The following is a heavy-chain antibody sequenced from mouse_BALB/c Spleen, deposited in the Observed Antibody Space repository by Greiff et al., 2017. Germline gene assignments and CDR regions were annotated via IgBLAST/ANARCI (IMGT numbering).Heavy chain of an antibody. CDR2: IYTGRGIT. CDR3: SRYYGSSYAMDY. D-gene: IGHD1-1*01. V-gene: IGHV1-55*01. J-gene: IGHJ4*01. Sequence: VQLQQPGAELVKPGASVKMSCKASGYTFTSYWINWVKQRPGQGLEWIGDIYTGRGITNYNENLQSKATLTLDTSSSTAYMQLSSLTSEDAAVYYCSRYYGSSYAMDYWGQGTSVTVSS. CDR1: GYTFTSYW.